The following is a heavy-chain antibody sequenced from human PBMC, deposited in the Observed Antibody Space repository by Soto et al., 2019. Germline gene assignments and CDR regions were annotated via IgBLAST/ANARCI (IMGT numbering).Heavy chain of an antibody. Sequence: GGSLRLSCAASGFTFSSYWMYWVRQAPGKGLEWVSHMNNDGSYTIYAESVKGRFTFSRDNAKNTLYLQMNSLRAEDTAGYYCLRGGYMHACDIWGQGTMVTVSS. CDR3: LRGGYMHACDI. CDR1: GFTFSSYW. D-gene: IGHD6-13*01. CDR2: MNNDGSYT. V-gene: IGHV3-74*01. J-gene: IGHJ3*02.